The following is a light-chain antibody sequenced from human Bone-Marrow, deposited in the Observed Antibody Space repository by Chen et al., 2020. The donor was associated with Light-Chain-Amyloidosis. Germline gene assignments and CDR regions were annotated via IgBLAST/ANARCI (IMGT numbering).Light chain of an antibody. CDR1: DLPTKY. CDR2: RDT. J-gene: IGLJ2*01. CDR3: QSADSSGTYEVI. Sequence: SYELTQPPSVSVSPGQTARITCSGDDLPTKYAYWYQQKPGQAPVLVIHRDTERPSGISERFSGSSSGTTATLPSSGVQAEDEADYHCQSADSSGTYEVIFGGGTKLTVL. V-gene: IGLV3-25*03.